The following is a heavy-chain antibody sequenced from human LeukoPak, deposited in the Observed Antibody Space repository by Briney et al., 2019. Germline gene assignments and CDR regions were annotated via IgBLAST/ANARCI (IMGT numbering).Heavy chain of an antibody. V-gene: IGHV3-33*01. Sequence: GGSLRLSCDASGFIFSSHAMQWVRQAPGKGLEWVALIWYDGSNTYYADSVQGRFTISRDNSKNTLYLQMNSLSAEDTAIYYCARDTGNHPNNWLDPWGQGTLVTVSS. CDR3: ARDTGNHPNNWLDP. CDR2: IWYDGSNT. CDR1: GFIFSSHA. J-gene: IGHJ5*02. D-gene: IGHD1-14*01.